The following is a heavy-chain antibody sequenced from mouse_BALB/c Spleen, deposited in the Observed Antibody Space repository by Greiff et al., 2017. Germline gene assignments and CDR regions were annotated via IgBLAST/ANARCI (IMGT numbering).Heavy chain of an antibody. V-gene: IGHV1S41*01. Sequence: DLVKPGASVKLSCKASGYTFTSYWINWIKQRPGQGLEWIGRIAPGSGSTYYNEKFKGKATLTVDTSSSTAYIQLSSLSSEDSAVYFCARTMITTEGFAYWGQGTLVTVSA. CDR1: GYTFTSYW. D-gene: IGHD2-4*01. J-gene: IGHJ3*01. CDR3: ARTMITTEGFAY. CDR2: IAPGSGST.